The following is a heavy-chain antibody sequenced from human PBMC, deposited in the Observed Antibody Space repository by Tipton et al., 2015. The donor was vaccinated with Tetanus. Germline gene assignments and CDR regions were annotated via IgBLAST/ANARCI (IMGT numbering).Heavy chain of an antibody. CDR3: AKTGRDYDY. CDR2: INPGGSEG. D-gene: IGHD1-26*01. Sequence: SLRLSCAASGFTFRSSWMSWVRQAPGKGLEWVANINPGGSEGYYVDSVKGRFTISRDNTKNSLFLQMNSLRVEDTAIYYCAKTGRDYDYWGQGTLVTVSS. J-gene: IGHJ4*02. CDR1: GFTFRSSW. V-gene: IGHV3-7*01.